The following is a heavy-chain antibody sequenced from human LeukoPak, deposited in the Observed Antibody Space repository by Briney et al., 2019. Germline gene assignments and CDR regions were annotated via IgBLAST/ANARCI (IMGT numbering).Heavy chain of an antibody. V-gene: IGHV3-21*04. CDR3: ARNPDYYYYYMDV. CDR1: GFTFSSYA. CDR2: ISSSSSYI. J-gene: IGHJ6*03. Sequence: GGSLRLSCAASGFTFSSYAMSWVRQAPGKGLEWVSSISSSSSYIYYADSVKGRFTISRDNAKNSLYLQMNSLRAEDTAVYYCARNPDYYYYYMDVWGKGTTVTISS.